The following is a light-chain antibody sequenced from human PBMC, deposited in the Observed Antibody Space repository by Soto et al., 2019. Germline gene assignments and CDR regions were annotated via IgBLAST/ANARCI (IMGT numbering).Light chain of an antibody. CDR3: QQYNSYSQTWT. J-gene: IGKJ1*01. V-gene: IGKV1-5*01. CDR2: DAS. Sequence: DIQMTQSPSTLSASVGDRVTITCRAGQSISSWLAWYQQKPGKAPKLVIYDASSFESGVPSRFSGSGSGTEFTLTISSLQPDDFATYYCQQYNSYSQTWTFGQGTKVDIK. CDR1: QSISSW.